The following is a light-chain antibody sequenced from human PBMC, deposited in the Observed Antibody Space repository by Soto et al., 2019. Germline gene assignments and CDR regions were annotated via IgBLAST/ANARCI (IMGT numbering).Light chain of an antibody. CDR3: QQFGTSVWT. Sequence: EIVLTQSPGTLSLSPGERATLSCRASQSVSSSCLAWYQQTPGQAPRLLISASSSRATGIPARFSGSGSGTDFTLTISSLEPEDFAVYFCQQFGTSVWTFGQGTKVEI. CDR2: ASS. V-gene: IGKV3-20*01. CDR1: QSVSSSC. J-gene: IGKJ1*01.